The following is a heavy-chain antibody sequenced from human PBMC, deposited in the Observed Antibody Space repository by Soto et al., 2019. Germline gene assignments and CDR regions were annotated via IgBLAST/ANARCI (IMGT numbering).Heavy chain of an antibody. V-gene: IGHV4-61*01. J-gene: IGHJ4*02. D-gene: IGHD3-10*01. CDR1: AASHRSSSYC. CDR2: IAHSGIT. Sequence: ESLASACALSAASHRSSSYCWSWIRQPPGKGLECIGYIAHSGITNYDPSLKSRLTMSVDKSQNQFSLQLNSATAADTAVYYCSYGSSCDYWGQGTPCTVYS. CDR3: SYGSSCDY.